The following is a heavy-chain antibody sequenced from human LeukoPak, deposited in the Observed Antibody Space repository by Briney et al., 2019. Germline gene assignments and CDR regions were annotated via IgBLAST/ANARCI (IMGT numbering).Heavy chain of an antibody. CDR3: ARGREAEYSSSWSPYYFDY. CDR1: GGSFSGYY. V-gene: IGHV4-34*01. J-gene: IGHJ4*02. CDR2: INHSGST. D-gene: IGHD6-13*01. Sequence: PSETLSLTCAVYGGSFSGYYWSWIRQPPGKGLEWIGEINHSGSTNYNPSLKSRVTISVDTSKNQFSLKLSSVTAADTAVYYCARGREAEYSSSWSPYYFDYWGQGTWSPSPQ.